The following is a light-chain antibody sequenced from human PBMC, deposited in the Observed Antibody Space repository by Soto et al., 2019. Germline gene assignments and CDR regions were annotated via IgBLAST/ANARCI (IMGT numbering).Light chain of an antibody. Sequence: QSALTQPASVSGSPGQSITISCTGTSSDVGGYNYVSWYQQHPGKAPKLMIYDVSNRPSGVSNRFSGSKSGNTASLTISGLQAEDEADYYCSSYRSRSSLWVFGTGTKVTVL. CDR3: SSYRSRSSLWV. V-gene: IGLV2-14*01. CDR2: DVS. J-gene: IGLJ1*01. CDR1: SSDVGGYNY.